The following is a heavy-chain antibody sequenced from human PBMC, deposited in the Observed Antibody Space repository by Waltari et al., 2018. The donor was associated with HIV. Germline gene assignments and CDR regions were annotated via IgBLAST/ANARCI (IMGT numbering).Heavy chain of an antibody. Sequence: QGQLVQSGAEVKQSGASVRISCKASGYPFTNYDINWLRQATGQGLEWMGWMNPSTGNAGFAHNFQGKVGMTRYIPINTAYMELSGLTSHDAAVYYCSTARPGAMFGDAWGQGTLVTVSS. V-gene: IGHV1-8*02. CDR2: MNPSTGNA. J-gene: IGHJ5*02. D-gene: IGHD3-3*01. CDR3: STARPGAMFGDA. CDR1: GYPFTNYD.